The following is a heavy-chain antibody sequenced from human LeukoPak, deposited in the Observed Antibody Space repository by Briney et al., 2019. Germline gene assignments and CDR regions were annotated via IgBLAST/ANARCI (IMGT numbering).Heavy chain of an antibody. J-gene: IGHJ6*03. Sequence: TGGSLKLSCAASGFTFSGSAMHWVRQASGKGLEWVGHIRSKANSYATAYAASVKGRFTISRDDSKNTAYLQMNSLKTEDTAVYYCSSVVGTTLFYYYMDVWGKGTTVTVSS. CDR3: SSVVGTTLFYYYMDV. V-gene: IGHV3-73*01. CDR2: IRSKANSYAT. D-gene: IGHD1-26*01. CDR1: GFTFSGSA.